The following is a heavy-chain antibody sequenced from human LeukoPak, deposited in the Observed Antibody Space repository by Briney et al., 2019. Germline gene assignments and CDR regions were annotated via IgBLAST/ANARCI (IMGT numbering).Heavy chain of an antibody. J-gene: IGHJ5*02. CDR3: ASGYSLFDP. D-gene: IGHD5-18*01. V-gene: IGHV4-61*02. CDR1: GGSISSGSYY. Sequence: SQTLSLTCIVSGGSISSGSYYWSWIRQPAGKGLEWIGRIYTSGSTNYNPSLKSRVTISVDTSKNQFSLKLSSVTAADTAVYYCASGYSLFDPWGQGTLVTVSS. CDR2: IYTSGST.